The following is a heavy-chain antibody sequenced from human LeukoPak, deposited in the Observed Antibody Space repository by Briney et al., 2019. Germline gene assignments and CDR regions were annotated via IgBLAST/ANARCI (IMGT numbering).Heavy chain of an antibody. V-gene: IGHV3-23*01. Sequence: GGSLRLSCAASGFTFSSYAMSWVRLAPGKGLEWVSAISGSGRSTHYADSVKGRFTISRDNSKNTLYLQMNSLRAEDTAVYYCAKIFGKEYYYYYMDVWGKGTTVTVSS. D-gene: IGHD3-10*01. CDR3: AKIFGKEYYYYYMDV. CDR1: GFTFSSYA. J-gene: IGHJ6*03. CDR2: ISGSGRST.